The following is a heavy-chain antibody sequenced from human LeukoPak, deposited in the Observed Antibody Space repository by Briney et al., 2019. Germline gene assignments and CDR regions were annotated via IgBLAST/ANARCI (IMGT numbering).Heavy chain of an antibody. Sequence: PGGSLRLSCAVSGFTVSSSYMSWVRQAPGKGLEWVSVVYRGATTYYADPVKGRFTISRDNAKNSLYLQMNSLRAEDTAVYYCAKDRMTATIDYWGQGTLVTVSS. CDR1: GFTVSSSY. D-gene: IGHD2-21*02. CDR3: AKDRMTATIDY. V-gene: IGHV3-53*01. J-gene: IGHJ4*02. CDR2: VYRGATT.